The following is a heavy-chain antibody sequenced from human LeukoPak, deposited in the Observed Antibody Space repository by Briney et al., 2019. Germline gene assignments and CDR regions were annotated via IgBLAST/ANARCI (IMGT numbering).Heavy chain of an antibody. CDR1: GFTFSSYA. CDR3: AKKESSSSWYDYFDY. D-gene: IGHD6-13*01. J-gene: IGHJ4*02. V-gene: IGHV3-23*01. CDR2: ISGSGGST. Sequence: GGSLRVSCAASGFTFSSYAMSWVRQAPGKGLEWVSAISGSGGSTYYADSVKGRFTISRDNSKNTLYLQMNSLRAEDTAVYYCAKKESSSSWYDYFDYWGQGTLVTVSS.